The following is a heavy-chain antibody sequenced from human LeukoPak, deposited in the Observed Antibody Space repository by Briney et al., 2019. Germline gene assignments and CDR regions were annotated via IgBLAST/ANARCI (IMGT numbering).Heavy chain of an antibody. Sequence: GGSLRLSCAASGFTFSSYSMNWVRQAPGKGLEWVSYISLGGGTIYYAGSVRGRFTISRDDAGNSLYLQMNSLRDEDTAVYYCARIIGLPLDYWGQGTLVTVSS. CDR1: GFTFSSYS. CDR2: ISLGGGTI. V-gene: IGHV3-48*02. CDR3: ARIIGLPLDY. J-gene: IGHJ4*02. D-gene: IGHD5-18*01.